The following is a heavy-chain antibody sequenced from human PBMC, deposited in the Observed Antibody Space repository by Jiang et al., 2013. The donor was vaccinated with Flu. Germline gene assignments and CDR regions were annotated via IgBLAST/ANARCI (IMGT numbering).Heavy chain of an antibody. CDR3: ARDQDWDFDY. J-gene: IGHJ4*02. V-gene: IGHV6-1*01. CDR1: GDSVTSNSAA. D-gene: IGHD3-9*01. Sequence: SQTLSLTCTVSGDSVTSNSAAWNWIRRSPSRGLEWLGRTYYRSMWYHDYAVSVKSRLTVNSDISKNQFSLQLNSVTPEDTAVYYCARDQDWDFDYWGQGTLVTVSS. CDR2: TYYRSMWYH.